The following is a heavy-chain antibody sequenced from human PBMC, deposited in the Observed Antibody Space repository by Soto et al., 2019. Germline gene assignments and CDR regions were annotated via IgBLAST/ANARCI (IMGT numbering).Heavy chain of an antibody. D-gene: IGHD1-26*01. CDR3: AGSAASFGGASYLGA. J-gene: IGHJ5*02. CDR2: FNPGGST. CDR1: GGPFSGFF. Sequence: SETLSLTCGVHGGPFSGFFWSWIRQSPGKGLEWIGEFNPGGSTNYNPSLKSRLTISADRSTRQVSLRRTSVTAADAAVSFCAGSAASFGGASYLGAWGQGTLVTVSS. V-gene: IGHV4-34*01.